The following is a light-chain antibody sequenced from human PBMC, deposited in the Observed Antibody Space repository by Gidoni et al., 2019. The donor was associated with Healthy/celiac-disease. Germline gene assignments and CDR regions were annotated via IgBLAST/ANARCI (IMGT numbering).Light chain of an antibody. CDR2: GAS. Sequence: EIVMTQSPATLSVAPWERATLSCRASQSVSSNLAWYQQKPRQAPRLLIYGASTRATGIPARCSGSGSATEFTLTISSLQSEDLAVYYCEQYNNWPPITFGQGTRLEIK. CDR3: EQYNNWPPIT. V-gene: IGKV3-15*01. J-gene: IGKJ5*01. CDR1: QSVSSN.